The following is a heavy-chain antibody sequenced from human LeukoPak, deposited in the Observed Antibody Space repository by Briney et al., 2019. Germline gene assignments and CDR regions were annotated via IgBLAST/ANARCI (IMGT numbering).Heavy chain of an antibody. J-gene: IGHJ4*02. CDR2: ISGSGVST. CDR1: GFTFSSYA. Sequence: GGSLRLSCAASGFTFSSYAMSWVRQAPGKGLEWVSAISGSGVSTYYADSVKGRFTISRDNSKNTLYLQMDSLRAGDTAVYYCAKDCSSTSCPTSDYWGQGTLVTVSS. D-gene: IGHD2-2*01. V-gene: IGHV3-23*01. CDR3: AKDCSSTSCPTSDY.